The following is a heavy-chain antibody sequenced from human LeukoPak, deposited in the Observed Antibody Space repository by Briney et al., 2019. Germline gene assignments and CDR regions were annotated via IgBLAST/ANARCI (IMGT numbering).Heavy chain of an antibody. J-gene: IGHJ4*02. D-gene: IGHD2-2*01. CDR3: AKDLHIVVVPAATADY. V-gene: IGHV3-23*01. CDR2: ISGGGGST. CDR1: GFTFSSYA. Sequence: GGALRLSCAASGFTFSSYARSWVRQAPGKGLEWVSAISGGGGSTYYADSVKGRFTISRDNSKNPLYLQMNSLRAEDTAVYYCAKDLHIVVVPAATADYWGQGTLVTVSS.